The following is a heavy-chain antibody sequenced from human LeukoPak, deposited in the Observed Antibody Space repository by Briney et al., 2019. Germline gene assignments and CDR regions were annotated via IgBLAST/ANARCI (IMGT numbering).Heavy chain of an antibody. CDR1: GYTLSSYG. J-gene: IGHJ4*02. CDR2: ISAYNGNT. CDR3: AREYCSSTSCYGVDY. V-gene: IGHV1-18*01. Sequence: ASVKVSCKPSGYTLSSYGISWVRQAPGQGFEWMGWISAYNGNTNHAQKFQGRVTMTTDTSTSTAYMELRSLRSDDTAVYYCAREYCSSTSCYGVDYWGQGTLVTVSS. D-gene: IGHD2-2*01.